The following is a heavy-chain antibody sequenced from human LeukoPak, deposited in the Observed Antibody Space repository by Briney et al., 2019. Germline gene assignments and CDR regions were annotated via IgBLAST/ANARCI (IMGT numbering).Heavy chain of an antibody. Sequence: GGSLRLSCAASGFTLSSYAMSWVRQGPGKGLEWVSAISVSGNTYHADSVKGRFTISRDSSKNTLYLQMNSLRAGDAAVYHCARDKAPGGKRWFDPWGQGALVIVSS. CDR3: ARDKAPGGKRWFDP. D-gene: IGHD4-23*01. V-gene: IGHV3-23*01. CDR2: ISVSGNT. J-gene: IGHJ5*02. CDR1: GFTLSSYA.